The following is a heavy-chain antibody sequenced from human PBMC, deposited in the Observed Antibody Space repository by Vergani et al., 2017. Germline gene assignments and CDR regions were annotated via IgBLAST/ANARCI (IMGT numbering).Heavy chain of an antibody. J-gene: IGHJ6*02. D-gene: IGHD2-2*01. CDR2: IRSKANSYAT. V-gene: IGHV3-73*01. CDR3: ARELTYVPAAELPYYYYGMDV. Sequence: EVQLVESGGGLVQPGGSLKLSCAASGFTFSGSAMHWVRQASGKGLEWVGRIRSKANSYATAYAASVKGRFTISRDDSKNTAYLQMNSLKTEDTAVYYCARELTYVPAAELPYYYYGMDVWGQGTTVTVSS. CDR1: GFTFSGSA.